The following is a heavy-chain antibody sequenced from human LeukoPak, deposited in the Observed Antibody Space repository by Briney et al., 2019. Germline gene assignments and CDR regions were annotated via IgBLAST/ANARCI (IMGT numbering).Heavy chain of an antibody. D-gene: IGHD3-10*01. CDR2: INPNSGDT. CDR1: GCTFTGYY. Sequence: ASVRVSCKASGCTFTGYYIHWVRQAPGQGLEWMGWINPNSGDTNYAQKFQGRVTMTRDTSISTAYMELSRLRSDDTALYYCARDRTVVWFESWGQGTLVTVSS. J-gene: IGHJ5*01. V-gene: IGHV1-2*02. CDR3: ARDRTVVWFES.